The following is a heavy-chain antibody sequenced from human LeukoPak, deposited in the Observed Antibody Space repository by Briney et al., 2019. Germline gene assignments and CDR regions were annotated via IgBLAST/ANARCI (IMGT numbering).Heavy chain of an antibody. Sequence: GGSLRLSCTTSGFTFSSYSLNWVRQAPGKGLEWVSSISSSSNYIYYADSVKGRFTISRDNAQNSLYLQMNSLKTEDTAVYYCTTDRPIVGATYDAFDIWGQGTMVTVSS. CDR3: TTDRPIVGATYDAFDI. J-gene: IGHJ3*02. D-gene: IGHD1-26*01. CDR2: ISSSSNYI. V-gene: IGHV3-21*03. CDR1: GFTFSSYS.